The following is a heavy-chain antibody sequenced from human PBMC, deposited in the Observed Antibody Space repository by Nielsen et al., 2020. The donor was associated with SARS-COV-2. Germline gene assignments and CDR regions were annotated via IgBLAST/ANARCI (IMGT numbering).Heavy chain of an antibody. Sequence: SETLSLICTVSGGSISSSSYYWGWIRQPPGKGLEWIGSIYYSGSTYYNPSLKSRVTISVDTSKNQFSLKLSSVTAADTAVYYCARAAGWGWLQAIPPEFDYWGQGTLVTVSS. V-gene: IGHV4-39*07. CDR1: GGSISSSSYY. J-gene: IGHJ4*02. CDR2: IYYSGST. CDR3: ARAAGWGWLQAIPPEFDY. D-gene: IGHD5-24*01.